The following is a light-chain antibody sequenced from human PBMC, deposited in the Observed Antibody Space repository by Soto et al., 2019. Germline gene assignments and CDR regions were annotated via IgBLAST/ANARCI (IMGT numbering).Light chain of an antibody. CDR1: SSDVGGSNY. J-gene: IGLJ2*01. V-gene: IGLV2-8*01. Sequence: QSALTQPPSASGSPGQSVTISCTGTSSDVGGSNYVSWYQQHPGKAPKFLIFEVSRRPSGVPDRFSGSKSGNTASLTVSGLQADDEADYYCSSYAGSNNPVIFGGGTKLTVL. CDR3: SSYAGSNNPVI. CDR2: EVS.